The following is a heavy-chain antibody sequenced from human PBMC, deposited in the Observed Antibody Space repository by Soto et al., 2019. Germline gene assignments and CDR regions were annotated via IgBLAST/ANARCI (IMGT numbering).Heavy chain of an antibody. CDR1: GYTFSDYG. J-gene: IGHJ6*02. V-gene: IGHV1-18*04. D-gene: IGHD5-18*01. Sequence: QVQLVQSGAEVRKPGASVRVSCKASGYTFSDYGINWVRQAPGQGLEWMGWMSVHNGNTDYAQKGQGRITLTTDTATSTAYMELRSLISDDTAVYYCARGGEESWIQMYYYGMDVWGQGTTVTVSS. CDR2: MSVHNGNT. CDR3: ARGGEESWIQMYYYGMDV.